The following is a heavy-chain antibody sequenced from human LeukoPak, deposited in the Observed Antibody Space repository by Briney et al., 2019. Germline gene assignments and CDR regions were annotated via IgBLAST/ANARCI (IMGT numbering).Heavy chain of an antibody. CDR1: GYSISSGYY. CDR3: ARDQDDSREDAFDI. Sequence: SETLSLTCTVSGYSISSGYYWGWIRQPPGKGLEWIGSIYHSGSTYYNPSLKSRVTISVDTSKNQFSLKLSSVTAADTAVYYCARDQDDSREDAFDIWGQGTMVTVSS. V-gene: IGHV4-38-2*02. D-gene: IGHD3-22*01. CDR2: IYHSGST. J-gene: IGHJ3*02.